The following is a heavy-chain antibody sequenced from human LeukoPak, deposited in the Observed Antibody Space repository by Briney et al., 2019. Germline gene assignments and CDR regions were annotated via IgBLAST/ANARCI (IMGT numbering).Heavy chain of an antibody. Sequence: GSLRLSCAASGFAFSDYYMSWIRQAPGKGLEWVSYITSSSTYTSYADSVKGRFTISRDNAKNSLYLQMNSLRAEDTAVYYCARDRGSSWPLTAGWGQGTLVTVSS. J-gene: IGHJ4*02. V-gene: IGHV3-11*06. CDR1: GFAFSDYY. D-gene: IGHD6-13*01. CDR3: ARDRGSSWPLTAG. CDR2: ITSSSTYT.